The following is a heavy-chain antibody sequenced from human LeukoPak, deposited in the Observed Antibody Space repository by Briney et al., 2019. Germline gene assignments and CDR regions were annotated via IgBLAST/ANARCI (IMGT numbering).Heavy chain of an antibody. CDR2: IYYSGST. J-gene: IGHJ4*02. V-gene: IGHV4-31*03. D-gene: IGHD6-13*01. CDR1: GGSISSGGYY. Sequence: SETLSLTCTVSGGSISSGGYYWSRIRQHPGKGLEWIGYIYYSGSTYYNPSLKSRVTISVDTSKNQFSLKLSSVTAADTAVYYCARLWGQQLAYFDYWGQGTLVTVSS. CDR3: ARLWGQQLAYFDY.